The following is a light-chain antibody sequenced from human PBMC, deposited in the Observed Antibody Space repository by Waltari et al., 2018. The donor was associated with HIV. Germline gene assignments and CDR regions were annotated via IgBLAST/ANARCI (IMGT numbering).Light chain of an antibody. CDR3: LLYYGGQGYV. CDR2: STN. V-gene: IGLV7-43*01. J-gene: IGLJ1*01. Sequence: QTVVTQDPSLTVSPGGTVTLTCASSTGAVTSENFPHWFQQKPGHAPRALIYSTNKKHSWTPARFSGSLRGGKAALTLAGVQPEDEAEYYCLLYYGGQGYVFGTGTKVTVL. CDR1: TGAVTSENF.